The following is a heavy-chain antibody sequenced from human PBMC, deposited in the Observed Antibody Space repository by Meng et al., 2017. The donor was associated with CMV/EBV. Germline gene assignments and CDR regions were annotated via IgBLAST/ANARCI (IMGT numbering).Heavy chain of an antibody. CDR2: INPNSGGT. Sequence: ASVKVSCKASGYTFTGYYMRWVRQAPGQGLEWMGWINPNSGGTNYAQKFQGRVTMTRDTSISTAYMELSRLRSDDTAVYYCARGRGSSFSYYGMDVWGQGTTVTVSS. J-gene: IGHJ6*02. V-gene: IGHV1-2*02. D-gene: IGHD6-6*01. CDR1: GYTFTGYY. CDR3: ARGRGSSFSYYGMDV.